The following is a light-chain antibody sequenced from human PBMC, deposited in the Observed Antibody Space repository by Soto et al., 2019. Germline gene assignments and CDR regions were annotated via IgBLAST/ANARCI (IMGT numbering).Light chain of an antibody. CDR2: GDS. Sequence: QSVLTQPPSVSGAPGQRVTISCTGSSSNIGAGYDVHWYQLLPGRAPRLLIYGDSNRPSGVPDRFSGSKSATSASLAITGLQAEDEANYYCQSFDSRRSGCVVFGGGTKLTVL. CDR3: QSFDSRRSGCVV. CDR1: SSNIGAGYD. J-gene: IGLJ2*01. V-gene: IGLV1-40*01.